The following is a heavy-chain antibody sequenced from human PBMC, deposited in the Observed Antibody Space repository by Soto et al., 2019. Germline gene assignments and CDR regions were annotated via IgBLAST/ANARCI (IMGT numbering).Heavy chain of an antibody. D-gene: IGHD3-10*01. V-gene: IGHV1-69*01. Sequence: QVQLVQSGAEVKEPGSSVKVSCRASGGTSSGYTISWVRLAPGQGLEWVGGIIPIFGTTAYAQKFQDRVTITADESTSAVYMELSSLTSDDPAVYYCARGGEATYYTAGSPPNYWGQGTLVTVSS. CDR2: IIPIFGTT. CDR1: GGTSSGYT. J-gene: IGHJ4*02. CDR3: ARGGEATYYTAGSPPNY.